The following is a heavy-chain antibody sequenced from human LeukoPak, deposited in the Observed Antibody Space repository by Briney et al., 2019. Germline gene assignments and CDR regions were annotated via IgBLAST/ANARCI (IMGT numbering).Heavy chain of an antibody. CDR1: GHSISSGYY. Sequence: SETLSLTCTVSGHSISSGYYWGWIRQPPGKGLEWIGSIYHRGSTYYNPSLKSRVTISVDTSKNQFSLKLSSVTAADTAVYYCARAHSPYYYYMDVWGKGTTVTVSS. D-gene: IGHD4-11*01. V-gene: IGHV4-38-2*02. J-gene: IGHJ6*03. CDR2: IYHRGST. CDR3: ARAHSPYYYYMDV.